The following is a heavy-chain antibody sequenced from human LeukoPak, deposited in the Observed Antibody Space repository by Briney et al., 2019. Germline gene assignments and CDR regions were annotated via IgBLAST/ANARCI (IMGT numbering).Heavy chain of an antibody. CDR2: ISYDGSNK. D-gene: IGHD3-3*01. V-gene: IGHV3-30-3*01. CDR3: ARVINVYDFWSGYYSYGMDV. CDR1: GFTFSSYA. J-gene: IGHJ6*02. Sequence: GGSLRLSCSASGFTFSSYAMHWVRQAPGKGLEWVAVISYDGSNKYYADSVKGRFTISRDNSMNTLYLQMNSLRAEDTAVYYCARVINVYDFWSGYYSYGMDVWGQGTTVTVSS.